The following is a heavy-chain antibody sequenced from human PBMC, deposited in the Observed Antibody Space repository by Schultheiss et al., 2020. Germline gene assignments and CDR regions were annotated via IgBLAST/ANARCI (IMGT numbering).Heavy chain of an antibody. CDR2: ISYDGSNK. CDR1: GFTFSNAW. V-gene: IGHV3-30*18. CDR3: AKVEPYYDSSGALDY. Sequence: GGSLRLSCAASGFTFSNAWMSWVRQAPGKGLEWVAVISYDGSNKYYADSVKGRFTISRDNSKNTLYLQMNSLRAEDTAVYYCAKVEPYYDSSGALDYWGQGTLVTVSS. J-gene: IGHJ4*02. D-gene: IGHD3-22*01.